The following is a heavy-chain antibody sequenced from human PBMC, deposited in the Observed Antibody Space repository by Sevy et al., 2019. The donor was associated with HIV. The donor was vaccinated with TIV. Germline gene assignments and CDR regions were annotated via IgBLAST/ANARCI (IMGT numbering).Heavy chain of an antibody. CDR1: EFTVSSSY. CDR3: ARAGTGSYRAYFDY. CDR2: LYSGGGT. J-gene: IGHJ4*02. Sequence: GGSLRLSCAASEFTVSSSYMSWVRQAPGKGLEWVSILYSGGGTYYAASVKGRFAVSRDNSKNTLYLQMNSLRAEDTDVYYCARAGTGSYRAYFDYWGQGTLVTVSS. D-gene: IGHD1-26*01. V-gene: IGHV3-53*01.